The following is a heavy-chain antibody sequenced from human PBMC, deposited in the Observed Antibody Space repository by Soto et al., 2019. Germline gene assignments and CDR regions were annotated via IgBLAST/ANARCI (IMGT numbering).Heavy chain of an antibody. CDR1: GVAFIGYA. Sequence: SVKVSCKASGVAFIGYAFSWVRQAPGQGLEWMGGIMPLFGTPDYAQKFQGRVTITADESTSTTYMELSSLRSEDTALYFCASASSTSWLYYFDYWGQGTRVTVSS. V-gene: IGHV1-69*13. CDR2: IMPLFGTP. CDR3: ASASSTSWLYYFDY. D-gene: IGHD2-2*01. J-gene: IGHJ4*02.